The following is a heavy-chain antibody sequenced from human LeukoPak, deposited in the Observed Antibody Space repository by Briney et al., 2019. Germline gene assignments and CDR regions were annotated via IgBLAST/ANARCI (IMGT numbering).Heavy chain of an antibody. V-gene: IGHV3-30*18. J-gene: IGHJ4*02. Sequence: GRSLRLSCAASGFTFSSYGMHWVRQAPGKGLEWVAVISYDGSNKYYADPVKGRFTISRDNSKNTLYLQMNSLRAEDTAVYYCAKVNSGYLDYWGQGTLVTVSS. CDR3: AKVNSGYLDY. D-gene: IGHD3-22*01. CDR1: GFTFSSYG. CDR2: ISYDGSNK.